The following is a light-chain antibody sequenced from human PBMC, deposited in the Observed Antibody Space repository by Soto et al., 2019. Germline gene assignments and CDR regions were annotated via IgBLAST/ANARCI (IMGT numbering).Light chain of an antibody. CDR3: QQYGSSAPIT. V-gene: IGKV3-20*01. CDR1: QICESRY. CDR2: GAS. Sequence: EMVMTQSPATLSVSAGERATLSCRASQICESRYLAWYQQRPGQAPTLLIYGASIRATGIPDRFSGSGSETDFTLTISRLEPEDFALYYCQQYGSSAPITFGQGTRLEI. J-gene: IGKJ5*01.